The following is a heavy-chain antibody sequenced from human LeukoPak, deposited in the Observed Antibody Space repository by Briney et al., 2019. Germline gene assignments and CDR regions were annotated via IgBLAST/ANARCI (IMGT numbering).Heavy chain of an antibody. J-gene: IGHJ4*02. D-gene: IGHD6-19*01. Sequence: SETLSLTCTVSGGSISSYYWSWIRQPPGKGLEWIGYIYYSGSTNYNPSLKSRVSISVDTSKKQFSLKLSSVTAADTAVYYCARDRRYSSGWYGIDYWGQGTLVTVSS. CDR1: GGSISSYY. CDR2: IYYSGST. CDR3: ARDRRYSSGWYGIDY. V-gene: IGHV4-59*01.